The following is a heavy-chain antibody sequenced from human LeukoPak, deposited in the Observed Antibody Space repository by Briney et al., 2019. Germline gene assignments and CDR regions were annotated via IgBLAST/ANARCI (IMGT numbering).Heavy chain of an antibody. J-gene: IGHJ6*02. D-gene: IGHD3-3*01. Sequence: PSETLSLTCAVYGGSFSGYYWSWIRQPPGKGLEWIGEINHSGSTNYNPSLKSRVTISVDTSKNQFSLKLSSVTAADTAVYYCARVYVRFLEWPDGMDVWGQGTTVTVSS. V-gene: IGHV4-34*01. CDR3: ARVYVRFLEWPDGMDV. CDR2: INHSGST. CDR1: GGSFSGYY.